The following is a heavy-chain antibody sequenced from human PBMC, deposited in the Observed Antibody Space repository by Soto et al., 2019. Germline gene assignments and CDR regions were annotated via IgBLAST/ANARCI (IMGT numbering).Heavy chain of an antibody. CDR1: DGSISSGGDY. CDR2: IYYSGST. V-gene: IGHV4-30-4*08. D-gene: IGHD2-2*01. CDR3: AKVGPANTFEY. J-gene: IGHJ4*02. Sequence: PSETLSLTCTVSDGSISSGGDYWSWIRQHPGKGLEWIGYIYYSGSTYYNPSLKSRVTISVDTSKNQFSLKLSSVTAADTGVYYCAKVGPANTFEYWGQGTQVTVSS.